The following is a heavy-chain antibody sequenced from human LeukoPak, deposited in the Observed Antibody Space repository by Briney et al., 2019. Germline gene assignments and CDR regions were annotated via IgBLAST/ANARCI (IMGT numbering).Heavy chain of an antibody. CDR3: ARDGRYSSSWYSYYYYMDV. D-gene: IGHD6-13*01. Sequence: SETLSLTCAVSGGSISISNWWSWARQPPGKGLEWIGEIYHSVSTNYNPSLKSRVTISVDKSKKQFSLKRSSVTAADTAVYYCARDGRYSSSWYSYYYYMDVWGKGTTVTVSS. CDR2: IYHSVST. J-gene: IGHJ6*03. V-gene: IGHV4-4*02. CDR1: GGSISISNW.